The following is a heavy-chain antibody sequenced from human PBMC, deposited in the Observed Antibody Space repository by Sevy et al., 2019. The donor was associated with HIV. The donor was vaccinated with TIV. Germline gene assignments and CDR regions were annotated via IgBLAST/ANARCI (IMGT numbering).Heavy chain of an antibody. CDR2: IFYSGST. CDR3: VGGTVTTTFDY. V-gene: IGHV4-59*01. Sequence: SETLSLTCTVSGGSISSYFWSWIRQPPGKALEWIGYIFYSGSTNYNPSLKSRVTISVDTSKNQFSLKLSSVTAADTAVYYCVGGTVTTTFDYWGQGTLVTVSS. D-gene: IGHD4-17*01. J-gene: IGHJ4*02. CDR1: GGSISSYF.